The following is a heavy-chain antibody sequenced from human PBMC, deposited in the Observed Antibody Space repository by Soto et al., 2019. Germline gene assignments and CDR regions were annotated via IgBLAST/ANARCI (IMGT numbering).Heavy chain of an antibody. J-gene: IGHJ5*01. Sequence: PGGSLRLSCAASGFTVSSNYMSWVRQAPGKGLEWVSLIYSAGSTYYADSVKGRFTISRDNSKNTLYLQMNSLRAEDTAVYYCARPTYSSGWYDWWGQGTLVTVSS. D-gene: IGHD6-19*01. CDR2: IYSAGST. V-gene: IGHV3-66*04. CDR1: GFTVSSNY. CDR3: ARPTYSSGWYDW.